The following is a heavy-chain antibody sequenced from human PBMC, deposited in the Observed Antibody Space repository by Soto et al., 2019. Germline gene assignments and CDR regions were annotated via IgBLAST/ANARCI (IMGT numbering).Heavy chain of an antibody. D-gene: IGHD6-13*01. CDR1: GGSMRNYF. V-gene: IGHV4-59*01. Sequence: SETLSLTCLVSGGSMRNYFWTWIRQPPGKGLEWIGYIHYSGTTSFFPSYNPSLRSRVTISEDTSKNQFSLKLLSVTTADTAVYFCAAGEASSRNLAPYYLDFWGQGTLVTVSS. CDR2: IHYSGTT. J-gene: IGHJ4*02. CDR3: AAGEASSRNLAPYYLDF.